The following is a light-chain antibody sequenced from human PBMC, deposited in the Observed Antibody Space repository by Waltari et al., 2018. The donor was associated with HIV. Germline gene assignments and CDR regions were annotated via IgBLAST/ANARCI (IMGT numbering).Light chain of an antibody. J-gene: IGLJ1*01. V-gene: IGLV2-11*01. Sequence: QSALTQPRSVSGSLGHSVTISYTGPSRDFGGYNYASWYQHHPDKAPKAIIYDVNKRPSGVPDRFSGSKSDNTASLTISGLQAEDEADYYCCSYAGNYAYVFGTGTKVTVL. CDR3: CSYAGNYAYV. CDR2: DVN. CDR1: SRDFGGYNY.